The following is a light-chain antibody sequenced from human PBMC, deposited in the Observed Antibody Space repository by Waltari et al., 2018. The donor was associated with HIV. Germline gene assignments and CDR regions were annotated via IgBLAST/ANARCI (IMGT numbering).Light chain of an antibody. CDR3: QQSYGAPFT. CDR1: QKISRY. J-gene: IGKJ5*01. CDR2: GAS. Sequence: IQMTQSPSALSTSVGDTVNITCRASQKISRYLNWYQKKVGEAPKLLVYGASSLQSGVPARFRGSGSGSEYFLSISSLKSDDFATYFCQQSYGAPFTFG. V-gene: IGKV1-39*01.